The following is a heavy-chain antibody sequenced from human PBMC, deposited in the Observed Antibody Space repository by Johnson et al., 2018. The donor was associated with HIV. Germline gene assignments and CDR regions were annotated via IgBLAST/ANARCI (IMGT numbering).Heavy chain of an antibody. CDR3: TTAPFITIFGVVM. CDR2: IKSKTDGGTT. J-gene: IGHJ3*02. Sequence: EVQLVESGGGLVKPGGSLRLSCAASGFTFSNAWMSWVRQAPGKGLEWVGRIKSKTDGGTTDYAAPVKGRFTISRDDSKNTLYLQMNSLKTEDTAVYYCTTAPFITIFGVVMWGQGTMVTVSS. CDR1: GFTFSNAW. D-gene: IGHD3-3*01. V-gene: IGHV3-15*01.